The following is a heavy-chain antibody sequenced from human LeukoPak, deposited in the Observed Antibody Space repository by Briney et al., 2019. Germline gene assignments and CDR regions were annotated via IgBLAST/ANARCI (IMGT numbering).Heavy chain of an antibody. D-gene: IGHD5-12*01. Sequence: SVKVSCKASGGTFSSYTISWVRQAPGQGLEWMGRIIPILGIANYAQKFQGRVTITADKSTSTAYMELSSLRSEDTAVYYCARVYSGYDGPFDYWGQGTLVTVSS. J-gene: IGHJ4*02. CDR2: IIPILGIA. CDR3: ARVYSGYDGPFDY. CDR1: GGTFSSYT. V-gene: IGHV1-69*02.